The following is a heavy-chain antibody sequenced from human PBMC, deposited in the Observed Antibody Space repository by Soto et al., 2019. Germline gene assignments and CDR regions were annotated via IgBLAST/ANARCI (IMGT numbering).Heavy chain of an antibody. CDR1: GYTFTSYD. CDR3: ARKGATYCSGGSCNGDDAFDI. V-gene: IGHV1-8*01. D-gene: IGHD2-15*01. J-gene: IGHJ3*02. CDR2: MNPNSGNT. Sequence: ASVKVSCKASGYTFTSYDINWVRQATGQGLEWMGWMNPNSGNTGYAQKFQGRVTMTRNTSISTAYMELSSLRSEDTAVYYCARKGATYCSGGSCNGDDAFDIWRQGTMVTVSS.